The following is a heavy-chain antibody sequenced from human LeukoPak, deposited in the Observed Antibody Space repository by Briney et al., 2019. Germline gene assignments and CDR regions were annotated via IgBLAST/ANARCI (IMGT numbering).Heavy chain of an antibody. CDR2: MNPNSGGT. CDR1: AYTFTSYD. J-gene: IGHJ4*02. Sequence: ASVTVSRKASAYTFTSYDINWVRQAPAQGLEWMGWMNPNSGGTNYAQKFQGRVTMARDTSISTAYMELSRLRSDDTAVYYCARGGGSGSYYVDGDYWGQGTLVTVSS. V-gene: IGHV1-2*02. D-gene: IGHD3-10*01. CDR3: ARGGGSGSYYVDGDY.